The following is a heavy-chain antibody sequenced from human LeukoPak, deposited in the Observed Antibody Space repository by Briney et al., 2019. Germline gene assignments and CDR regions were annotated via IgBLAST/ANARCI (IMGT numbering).Heavy chain of an antibody. V-gene: IGHV1-8*01. CDR3: ARGPYDFWSGYYIAPFYYYYMDV. Sequence: TSVKVSCKASGYTFTSYDINWVRQATGQGLEWMGWMNPNSGNTGYAQKFQGRVTMTRHTSISTAYMELSSLRSEDTAVYYCARGPYDFWSGYYIAPFYYYYMDVWGKGTTVTVSS. CDR2: MNPNSGNT. J-gene: IGHJ6*03. CDR1: GYTFTSYD. D-gene: IGHD3-3*01.